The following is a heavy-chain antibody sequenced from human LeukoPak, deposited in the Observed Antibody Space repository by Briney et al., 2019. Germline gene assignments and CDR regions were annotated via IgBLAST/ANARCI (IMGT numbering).Heavy chain of an antibody. V-gene: IGHV4-59*01. D-gene: IGHD4-23*01. J-gene: IGHJ4*02. Sequence: TSETLSLTYTVSGGSISSYYWSWIRQPPGKGLEWIGYIYYSGSTNYNPSLKSRVTISVDTSKNQFSLKLSSVTAADTAVYYCARMTTVVFRTYYFDYWGQGTLVTVSS. CDR1: GGSISSYY. CDR2: IYYSGST. CDR3: ARMTTVVFRTYYFDY.